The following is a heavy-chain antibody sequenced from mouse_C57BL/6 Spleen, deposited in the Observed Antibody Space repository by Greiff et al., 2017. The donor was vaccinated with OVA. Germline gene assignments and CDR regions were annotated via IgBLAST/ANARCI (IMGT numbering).Heavy chain of an antibody. CDR1: GYTFTTYP. J-gene: IGHJ2*01. Sequence: VQLQQSGAELVKPGASVKLSCKASGYTFTTYPIEWMKQNPGKSLEWIGNFNPCNGDTKYNDKFKGKATLTVEKSSSTVYLELSRLTSEDSAVYYCARRRNAGDFDYWGQGTTLTVSS. V-gene: IGHV1-47*01. CDR2: FNPCNGDT. CDR3: ARRRNAGDFDY.